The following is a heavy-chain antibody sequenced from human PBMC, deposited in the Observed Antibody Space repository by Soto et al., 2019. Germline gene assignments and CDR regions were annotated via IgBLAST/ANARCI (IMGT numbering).Heavy chain of an antibody. CDR2: IYYSGST. Sequence: SETLSLTCTVSGGSISSYYWSWIRQPPGKGLKWIGYIYYSGSTNYNPSLKSRVTISVDTSKNQFSLKLSSVTAADTAVYYCARARELLWFGELPDYYYYMDVWGKGTTVTVSS. CDR1: GGSISSYY. J-gene: IGHJ6*03. V-gene: IGHV4-59*12. CDR3: ARARELLWFGELPDYYYYMDV. D-gene: IGHD3-10*01.